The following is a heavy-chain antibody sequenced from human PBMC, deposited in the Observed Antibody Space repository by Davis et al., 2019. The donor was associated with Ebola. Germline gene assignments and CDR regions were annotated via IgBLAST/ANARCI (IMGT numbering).Heavy chain of an antibody. CDR2: IPGDGSST. V-gene: IGHV3-74*01. D-gene: IGHD3-22*01. Sequence: GESLKISCAASGFTFSTYWMHWVRQTPGKGLVWVSRIPGDGSSTYYADSVKGRVTISRDNAKNTLYLQVDSLRGEDTAVYYCARSLEDYYDSSGYYYVPRNAFDIWGQGTMVTVSS. CDR3: ARSLEDYYDSSGYYYVPRNAFDI. J-gene: IGHJ3*02. CDR1: GFTFSTYW.